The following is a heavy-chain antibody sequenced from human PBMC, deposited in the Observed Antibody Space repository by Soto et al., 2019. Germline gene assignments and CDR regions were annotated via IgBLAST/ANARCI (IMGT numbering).Heavy chain of an antibody. J-gene: IGHJ4*01. V-gene: IGHV1-8*01. CDR1: GYTFTSWD. CDR2: MNTRSGNT. Sequence: QVQLVQSGAEVKKPGAPVKVSCKASGYTFTSWDVYWVRQAAGQGLEWMGYMNTRSGNTGYEQKFQGRDTKNRDTTISTAYQELSRLKTDNKAVYYYTDSIWTGAGLDFWGQGTPINVSS. D-gene: IGHD6-13*01. CDR3: TDSIWTGAGLDF.